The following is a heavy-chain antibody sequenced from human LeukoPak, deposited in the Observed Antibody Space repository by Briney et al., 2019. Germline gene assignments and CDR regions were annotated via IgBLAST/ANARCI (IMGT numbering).Heavy chain of an antibody. CDR3: ASSGYSSSHTIFF. CDR1: GFTVSSNY. D-gene: IGHD6-13*01. Sequence: PGGSLRLSCAASGFTVSSNYMSWVRQAPGKGLEWVSIIYSGGSTYYADSVKGRFTISRDNSKNTLYLQMNSLRAEDTAVYYCASSGYSSSHTIFFWGQGTLVTVSS. J-gene: IGHJ4*02. CDR2: IYSGGST. V-gene: IGHV3-66*01.